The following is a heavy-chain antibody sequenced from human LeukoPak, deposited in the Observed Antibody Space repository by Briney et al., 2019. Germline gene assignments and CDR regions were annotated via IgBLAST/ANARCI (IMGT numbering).Heavy chain of an antibody. CDR3: ARRGAPSKFYYFDS. D-gene: IGHD1-26*01. V-gene: IGHV4-59*08. J-gene: IGHJ4*02. CDR1: GASLTTHY. CDR2: VSKTGNT. Sequence: SETLSLTCTVSGASLTTHYWAWIRQPPGKGLEWIGFVSKTGNTNYNASLKSRVTISADTSKSTFSLKLSSLTAADTAVYFCARRGAPSKFYYFDSWGQGTLVTVSS.